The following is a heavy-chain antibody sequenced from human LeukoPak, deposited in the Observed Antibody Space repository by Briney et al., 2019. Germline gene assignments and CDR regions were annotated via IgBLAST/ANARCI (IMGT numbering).Heavy chain of an antibody. Sequence: SETLSLTCTVSGGSISSYYWSWIRQPPGKGLEWIGYIYHSGSTYYNPSLKSRVTISVDRSKNQFSLKLSSVTAADTAVYYCARGSDFWSGYRLDYWGQGTLVTVSS. CDR3: ARGSDFWSGYRLDY. V-gene: IGHV4-59*12. CDR2: IYHSGST. J-gene: IGHJ4*02. CDR1: GGSISSYY. D-gene: IGHD3-3*01.